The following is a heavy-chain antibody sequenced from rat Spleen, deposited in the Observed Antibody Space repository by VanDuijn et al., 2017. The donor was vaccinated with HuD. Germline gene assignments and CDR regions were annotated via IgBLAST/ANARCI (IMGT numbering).Heavy chain of an antibody. CDR1: GFTFSNYD. CDR2: ISTGGTTT. CDR3: TIIRGTY. V-gene: IGHV5-27*01. Sequence: EVQLVESGGGLVQPGRSLKLSCAASGFTFSNYDMAWVRQAPTKGLEWVAYISTGGTTTYYRDSVKGRFTISRDDAKSILYLQMDSLRSEDTATYYCTIIRGTYWGQGVMVTVSS. D-gene: IGHD4-3*01. J-gene: IGHJ2*01.